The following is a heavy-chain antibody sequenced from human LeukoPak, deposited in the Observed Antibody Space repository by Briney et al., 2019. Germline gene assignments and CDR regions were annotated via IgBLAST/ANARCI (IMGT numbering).Heavy chain of an antibody. Sequence: PGGSLRLSCAASGFTFSSYAMSWVRQAPGKGLEWVSAISGSGGSTYYADSVKGRFTISRDNSKNTLCLQMNSLRAEDTAVYYCARDSPDFYGGKPVFDYWGQGTLVTVSS. D-gene: IGHD4-23*01. CDR2: ISGSGGST. V-gene: IGHV3-23*01. J-gene: IGHJ4*02. CDR3: ARDSPDFYGGKPVFDY. CDR1: GFTFSSYA.